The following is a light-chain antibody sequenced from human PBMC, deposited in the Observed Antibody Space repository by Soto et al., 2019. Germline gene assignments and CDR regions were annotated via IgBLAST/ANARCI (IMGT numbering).Light chain of an antibody. V-gene: IGKV1-5*03. J-gene: IGKJ1*01. CDR2: KAS. Sequence: EIQRTQCPSTLSGSVGDRVTITCVASQTISSWLSWYQQKPGKAPKLLIYKASTLKSGVPSRFSGSGSGTEFTLTISSLQPDDFATYYCQPYNSYSEAVGQGTKVEIK. CDR1: QTISSW. CDR3: QPYNSYSEA.